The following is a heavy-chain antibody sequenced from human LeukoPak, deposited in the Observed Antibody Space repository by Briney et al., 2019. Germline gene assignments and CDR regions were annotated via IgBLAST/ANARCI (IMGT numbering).Heavy chain of an antibody. CDR1: GFTFSSFA. D-gene: IGHD3-10*01. CDR3: ARTVRGYGDYYYDGMDV. CDR2: LSGGGGNT. V-gene: IGHV3-23*01. J-gene: IGHJ6*02. Sequence: GGSLRLSCAASGFTFSSFAMSCVRGAPGKGLGWVSALSGGGGNTNYAGSVKGRFTISIDNSKHTLYLQMNSLRAEDTAVYYCARTVRGYGDYYYDGMDVWGQGTTVTVSS.